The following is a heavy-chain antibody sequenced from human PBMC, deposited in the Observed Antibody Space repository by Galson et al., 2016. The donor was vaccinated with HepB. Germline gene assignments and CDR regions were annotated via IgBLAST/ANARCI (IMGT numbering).Heavy chain of an antibody. CDR3: AKVHDILSGFYKSYFDY. CDR1: GFTFRTYA. Sequence: SLRLSCAAPGFTFRTYAMIWVRQAPGKGLEWVSTISGNVYSTYYADSVKGRFTISRDNSKNTPSLQMNSLRADDTAVYYCAKVHDILSGFYKSYFDYWGQGTLVAVSS. J-gene: IGHJ4*02. CDR2: ISGNVYST. V-gene: IGHV3-23*01. D-gene: IGHD3-9*01.